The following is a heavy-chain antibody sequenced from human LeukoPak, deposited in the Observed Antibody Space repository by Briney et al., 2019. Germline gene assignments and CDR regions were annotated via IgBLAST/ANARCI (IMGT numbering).Heavy chain of an antibody. CDR3: ATELRLFGGVMNGMDV. J-gene: IGHJ6*02. CDR1: GYTLTELS. V-gene: IGHV1-24*01. Sequence: ASVKVSCKVSGYTLTELSMHWVRQPPAKGLEWMGGFDPEDGETIYAQKFQGRVTMTEDTSTDTAYMELSSLRPEDTAVYYCATELRLFGGVMNGMDVWGQGTTVTVSS. CDR2: FDPEDGET. D-gene: IGHD3-3*01.